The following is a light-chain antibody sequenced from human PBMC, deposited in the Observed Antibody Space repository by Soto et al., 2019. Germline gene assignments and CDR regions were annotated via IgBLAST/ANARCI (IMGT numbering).Light chain of an antibody. CDR3: QQSYSTPWT. CDR2: AAS. Sequence: DIQRTQFPSSLSASVGDRVTITCRASQSITTYLHWYQPKPGKAPKLLIYAASSLESGVPSTLRGSGSGTNFTLTISSLQPEDFATYYCQQSYSTPWTFGQGTKV. CDR1: QSITTY. V-gene: IGKV1-39*01. J-gene: IGKJ1*01.